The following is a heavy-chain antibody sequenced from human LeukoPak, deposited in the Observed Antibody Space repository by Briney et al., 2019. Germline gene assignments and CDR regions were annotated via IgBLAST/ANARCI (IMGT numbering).Heavy chain of an antibody. Sequence: GSLRLSCTASGFTFSNYWMHWVRQAPGKGLVWVSRITNDGSGATYADSVKGRFTISRDNAKNTVYLQMNSLRAEDTAVYYCARDIATTPVYWGQGTLVTVPS. V-gene: IGHV3-74*01. CDR1: GFTFSNYW. D-gene: IGHD5-12*01. J-gene: IGHJ4*02. CDR3: ARDIATTPVY. CDR2: ITNDGSGA.